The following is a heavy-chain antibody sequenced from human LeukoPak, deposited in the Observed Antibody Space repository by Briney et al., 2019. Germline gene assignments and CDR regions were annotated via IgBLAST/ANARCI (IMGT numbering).Heavy chain of an antibody. J-gene: IGHJ4*02. CDR3: ARASGVAAAGPDY. CDR1: EYTFSDYY. CDR2: INTYSGGT. V-gene: IGHV1-2*02. Sequence: ASVRVSCKASEYTFSDYYIHWLRQAPGQGLEWMGYINTYSGGTNHAQKFQGRVTMTRDTSISTAYMELSRLRSDDTAVYYCARASGVAAAGPDYWGQGTLVTVSS. D-gene: IGHD6-13*01.